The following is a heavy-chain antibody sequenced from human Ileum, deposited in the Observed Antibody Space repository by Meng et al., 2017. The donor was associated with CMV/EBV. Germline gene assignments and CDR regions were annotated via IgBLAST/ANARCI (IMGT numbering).Heavy chain of an antibody. CDR2: IERSGTDI. Sequence: EEQLVESGGGLVKPGGSLRLYCAVAQFIFSTYDMNWVRQAPGKGLEWVASIERSGTDIAYADSVEGRFTISRDIPKNALYLQMNSLRAEDTAVYYCATDPNWGTLWGQGALVTVSS. D-gene: IGHD7-27*01. J-gene: IGHJ4*02. V-gene: IGHV3-21*02. CDR3: ATDPNWGTL. CDR1: QFIFSTYD.